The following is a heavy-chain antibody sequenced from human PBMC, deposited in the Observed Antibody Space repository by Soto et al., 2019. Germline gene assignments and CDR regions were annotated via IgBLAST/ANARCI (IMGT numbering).Heavy chain of an antibody. J-gene: IGHJ5*02. Sequence: SSETLSLTCTVSGGSITSSSHFCGWFRQPPWKGLEWIGTIYFTGNTYYTPSLKSRLTMSIDTSKNEFSLRLNSVTAADTAVYYCAGQTFTIAAASYGRSNWFEPWGPGTLGSVSS. CDR1: GGSITSSSHF. V-gene: IGHV4-39*01. CDR2: IYFTGNT. CDR3: AGQTFTIAAASYGRSNWFEP. D-gene: IGHD6-25*01.